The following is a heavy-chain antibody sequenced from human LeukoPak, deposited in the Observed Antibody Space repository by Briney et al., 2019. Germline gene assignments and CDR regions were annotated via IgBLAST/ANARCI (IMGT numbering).Heavy chain of an antibody. CDR2: IYSGGDT. CDR1: GFTVSNNY. D-gene: IGHD6-13*01. J-gene: IGHJ5*02. V-gene: IGHV3-66*01. CDR3: ARDPPAVALNTSA. Sequence: PGGSLRLSCAASGFTVSNNYMNWVRQAPGKGLEWVSLIYSGGDTSYADSVKGRFTVSRDHSKNTLYLQMNSLRAEDTAVYYCARDPPAVALNTSAWGQGTLVIVSS.